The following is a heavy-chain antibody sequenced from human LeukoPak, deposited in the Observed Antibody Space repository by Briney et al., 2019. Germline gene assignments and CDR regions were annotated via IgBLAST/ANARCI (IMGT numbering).Heavy chain of an antibody. Sequence: SETLSLTCTVSGYSISSGYYWSWIRQPPGKGLEWIGEINHSGSTNYNPSLKSRVTISVDTSKNQFSLKLSSVTAADTAVYYCARLPSPRYYYGSGSYYRDYWGQGTLVTVSS. J-gene: IGHJ4*02. CDR2: INHSGST. D-gene: IGHD3-10*01. CDR3: ARLPSPRYYYGSGSYYRDY. CDR1: GYSISSGYY. V-gene: IGHV4-38-2*02.